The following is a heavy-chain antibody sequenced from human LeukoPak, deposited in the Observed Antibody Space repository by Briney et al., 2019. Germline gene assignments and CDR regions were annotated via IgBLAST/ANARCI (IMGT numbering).Heavy chain of an antibody. CDR1: GFRFSNYG. D-gene: IGHD3-16*01. CDR2: IIPTGSTT. CDR3: AKDIRWASFES. V-gene: IGHV3-23*01. J-gene: IGHJ4*02. Sequence: GGSLRLSCVASGFRFSNYGMNWVRQAPGKGLEWVSGIIPTGSTTYYADSVKGRFTISRDNSKNTVYLHLNSLRAEDTAQYYCAKDIRWASFESWGQGTLVTVSS.